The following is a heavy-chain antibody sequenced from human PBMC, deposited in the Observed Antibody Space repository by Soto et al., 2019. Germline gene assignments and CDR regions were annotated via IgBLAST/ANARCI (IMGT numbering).Heavy chain of an antibody. Sequence: QLVESGGGLVQPGGSLRLSCAASGFTFRNYWMSWVRQAPGKGLEWVANIKGDGSERHYVDSVKGRFTTSRDNAKNSLFLQMNSLRVEDTAVYYCARDGCTSASCDIYGMDVWGQGTTVTVSS. CDR2: IKGDGSER. V-gene: IGHV3-7*03. CDR1: GFTFRNYW. D-gene: IGHD2-2*02. J-gene: IGHJ6*02. CDR3: ARDGCTSASCDIYGMDV.